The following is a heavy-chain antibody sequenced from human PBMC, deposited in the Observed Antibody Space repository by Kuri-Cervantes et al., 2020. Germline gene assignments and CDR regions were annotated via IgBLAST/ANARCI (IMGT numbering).Heavy chain of an antibody. V-gene: IGHV1-24*01. J-gene: IGHJ4*02. CDR1: GYTLTELS. CDR3: ARADYFDF. Sequence: ASVKVSCKVSGYTLTELSMHWVRQAPGKGLEWMGGFDPEDGETIYAQKFQGRVTMTTDTSTSTAYMELRSLQSDDTAVYYCARADYFDFWGQGTLVTVSS. CDR2: FDPEDGET.